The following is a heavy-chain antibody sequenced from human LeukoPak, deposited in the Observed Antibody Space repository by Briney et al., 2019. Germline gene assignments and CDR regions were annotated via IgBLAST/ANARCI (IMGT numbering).Heavy chain of an antibody. Sequence: ASVKVSCKASGYTFTSYFMHWVRQAPGQGLEWMGVVNPSSGNTTYSQKFQGRVTMTRDTSTSTVYMDLGSLTSDDTAVYYCARAVGPRGGHWFDPWGQGTLVTVSS. CDR3: ARAVGPRGGHWFDP. CDR2: VNPSSGNT. D-gene: IGHD1-26*01. V-gene: IGHV1-46*01. CDR1: GYTFTSYF. J-gene: IGHJ5*02.